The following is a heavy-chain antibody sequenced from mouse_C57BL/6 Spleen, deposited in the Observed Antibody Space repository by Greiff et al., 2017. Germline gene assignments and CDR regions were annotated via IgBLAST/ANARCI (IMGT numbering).Heavy chain of an antibody. Sequence: EVHLVESGGGLVKPGGSLKLSCAASGFTFSDYGMHWVRQAPEKGLEWVAYISSGSSTIYYADTVKGRFTISRDNAKNTLFLQMTSLRSEDTAMYYCARTNVWYFDVWGTGTTVTVSS. J-gene: IGHJ1*03. CDR1: GFTFSDYG. CDR2: ISSGSSTI. V-gene: IGHV5-17*01. CDR3: ARTNVWYFDV.